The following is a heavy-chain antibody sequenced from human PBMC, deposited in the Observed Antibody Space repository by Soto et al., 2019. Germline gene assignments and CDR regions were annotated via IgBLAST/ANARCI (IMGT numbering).Heavy chain of an antibody. V-gene: IGHV4-34*01. Sequence: PSETLSLTCAVYGGSFSGYYWSWIRQPPGKGLEWIGEINHSGSTNYNPSLKSRVTISVDTSKNQFSLKLSSVTAADTAVYYCARSDSSSSSCFAYWGQGTLVNVSS. CDR1: GGSFSGYY. CDR2: INHSGST. J-gene: IGHJ4*02. CDR3: ARSDSSSSSCFAY. D-gene: IGHD6-6*01.